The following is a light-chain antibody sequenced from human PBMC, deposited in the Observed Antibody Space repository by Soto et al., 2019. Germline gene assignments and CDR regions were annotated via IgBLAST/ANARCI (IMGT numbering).Light chain of an antibody. Sequence: EIVMTQSPATLSVSPGERATLSCRASQSVSSNLAWYQQKPGQAPRLLIYGASTRATGIPARFSGSGSGTEFTLTIGNLQSEDFAVYYCQQYNNWPLTFGGGTKVEIK. V-gene: IGKV3-15*01. CDR2: GAS. CDR1: QSVSSN. CDR3: QQYNNWPLT. J-gene: IGKJ4*01.